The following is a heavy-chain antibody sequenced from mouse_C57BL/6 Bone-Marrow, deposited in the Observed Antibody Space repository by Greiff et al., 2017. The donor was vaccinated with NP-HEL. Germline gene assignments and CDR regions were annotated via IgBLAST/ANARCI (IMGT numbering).Heavy chain of an antibody. D-gene: IGHD2-5*01. CDR3: TNFFSYYSNYWFAY. CDR2: IDPENGDT. J-gene: IGHJ3*01. V-gene: IGHV14-4*01. Sequence: EVKLMESGAELVRPGASVKLSCTASGFNIKDDYMHWVKQRPEQGLEWIGWIDPENGDTEYASKFQGKATITADTSSNTAYLQLSSLTSEDTAVYYCTNFFSYYSNYWFAYWGQGTLVTVSA. CDR1: GFNIKDDY.